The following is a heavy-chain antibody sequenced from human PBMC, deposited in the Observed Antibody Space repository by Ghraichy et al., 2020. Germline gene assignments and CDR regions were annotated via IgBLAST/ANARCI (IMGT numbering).Heavy chain of an antibody. D-gene: IGHD3-22*01. CDR3: AREGYDSNAFDI. Sequence: GGSLRLSCAASGFTFSSYGMHWVRRAPGKGLEWVAVIWYDGSNKYYADSVKGRFTISRDNSKNTLYLQMNSLRAEDTAVYYCAREGYDSNAFDIWGQGTMVTVSS. CDR1: GFTFSSYG. V-gene: IGHV3-33*01. CDR2: IWYDGSNK. J-gene: IGHJ3*02.